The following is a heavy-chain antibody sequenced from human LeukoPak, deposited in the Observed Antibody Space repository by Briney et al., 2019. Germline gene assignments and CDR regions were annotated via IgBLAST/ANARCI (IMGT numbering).Heavy chain of an antibody. CDR1: GGTFSSYA. Sequence: GASVKVSCKASGGTFSSYAISWVRQAPGQGLEWMGGIIPIFGTANYAQKFQGRVTITRNTSISTAYMELSSLRSEDTAVYYCARSSSSWYEGDYYYMDVWGKGTTVTVSS. CDR2: IIPIFGTA. V-gene: IGHV1-69*05. J-gene: IGHJ6*03. D-gene: IGHD6-13*01. CDR3: ARSSSSWYEGDYYYMDV.